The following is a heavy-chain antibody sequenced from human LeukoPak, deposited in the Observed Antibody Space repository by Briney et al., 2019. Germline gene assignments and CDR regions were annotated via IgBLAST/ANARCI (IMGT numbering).Heavy chain of an antibody. J-gene: IGHJ4*02. CDR2: FYYSGST. CDR1: GGSISSSSYY. D-gene: IGHD6-13*01. Sequence: SETLSLTCTVSGGSISSSSYYWGWIRQPPGKGLEWIGSFYYSGSTYYNPSLKSRVTISVDTSKNQFSLRLSSVTAADTAVYYCARHSHEIAAAEYWGQRTLVTASS. V-gene: IGHV4-39*01. CDR3: ARHSHEIAAAEY.